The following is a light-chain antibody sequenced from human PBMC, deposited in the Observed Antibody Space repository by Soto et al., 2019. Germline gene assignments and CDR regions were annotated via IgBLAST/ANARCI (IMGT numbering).Light chain of an antibody. V-gene: IGLV1-44*01. CDR2: ANN. CDR3: EAWDDSLNGRL. CDR1: GSSIGSNA. Sequence: QSVLTQPPSASGTPGQTVTISCSGSGSSIGSNAVNWYQHLPGTAPKLLIYANNQRPSGVPDRFSGSKSGTSASLAISGLRSEDEADYYCEAWDDSLNGRLFGGGTKLTVL. J-gene: IGLJ2*01.